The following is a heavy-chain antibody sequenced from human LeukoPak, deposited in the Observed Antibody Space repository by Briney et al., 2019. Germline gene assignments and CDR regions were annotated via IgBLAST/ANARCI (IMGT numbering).Heavy chain of an antibody. CDR2: IYHSGST. CDR3: ARVAYYDSRGDYYYYMDV. CDR1: GGSISSSSYY. D-gene: IGHD3-22*01. J-gene: IGHJ6*03. V-gene: IGHV4-39*07. Sequence: DPSETLSLTCTVSGGSISSSSYYWGWIRQPPGKGLEWIGSIYHSGSTYYNPSLKSRVTISVDTSKNQFSLKLSSVTAADTAVYYCARVAYYDSRGDYYYYMDVWGKGTTVTVSS.